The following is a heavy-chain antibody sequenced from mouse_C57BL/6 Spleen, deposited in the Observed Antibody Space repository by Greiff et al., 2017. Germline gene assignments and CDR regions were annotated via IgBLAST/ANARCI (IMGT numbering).Heavy chain of an antibody. CDR2: ISGGGGNT. CDR1: GFTFSSYT. Sequence: EVKLMESGGGLVKPGGSLKLSCAASGFTFSSYTMSWVRQTPEKRLEWVTTISGGGGNTYYPDSVKGRFTISRDNAKNTLYLQMSSLRSEDTALYYCATTFYGYNWYFDVWGTGTTVTVSS. D-gene: IGHD2-9*01. V-gene: IGHV5-9*01. J-gene: IGHJ1*03. CDR3: ATTFYGYNWYFDV.